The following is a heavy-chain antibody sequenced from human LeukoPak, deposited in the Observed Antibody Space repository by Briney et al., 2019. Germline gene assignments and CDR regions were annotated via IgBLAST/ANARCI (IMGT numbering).Heavy chain of an antibody. D-gene: IGHD3-16*01. CDR2: IKEDGSEK. Sequence: GGSLRLSCAASGFTFSSYGMHWVRQAPGKGLEWVANIKEDGSEKNYVDSVKGRFTISRDNAKNSLYLQMNILRAEDTAVYYCARGGGRHVEYWGQGNLVTVSS. CDR1: GFTFSSYG. CDR3: ARGGGRHVEY. V-gene: IGHV3-7*05. J-gene: IGHJ4*02.